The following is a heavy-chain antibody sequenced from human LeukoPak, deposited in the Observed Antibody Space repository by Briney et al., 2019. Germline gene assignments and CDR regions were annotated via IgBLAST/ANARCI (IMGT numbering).Heavy chain of an antibody. Sequence: GGSLRLSCAASGFTFSSYAMHWVRQAPGKGLEWVADISYAGSNTYYADSVKGRFTISRDNSKNTLYLQMNSLRAEDTAVYYCAGHYYYYYGMDVWGKGATATVSS. CDR2: ISYAGSNT. J-gene: IGHJ6*04. V-gene: IGHV3-30*04. CDR3: AGHYYYYYGMDV. CDR1: GFTFSSYA.